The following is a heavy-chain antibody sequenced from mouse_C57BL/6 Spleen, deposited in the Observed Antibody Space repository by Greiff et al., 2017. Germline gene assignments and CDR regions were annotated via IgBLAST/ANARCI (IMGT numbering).Heavy chain of an antibody. D-gene: IGHD3-1*01. CDR1: GFNIKNTY. CDR3: AWGATGGF. CDR2: IDPANGNT. V-gene: IGHV14-3*01. J-gene: IGHJ1*03. Sequence: EVKLQESVAELVRPGASVKLSCTASGFNIKNTYMPWVKQRPEQGLEWIGRIDPANGNTKYAPKFQGKATITADTSSNTAYLQLSSLTSEDTAIYYCAWGATGGFWGTGTTVTVSS.